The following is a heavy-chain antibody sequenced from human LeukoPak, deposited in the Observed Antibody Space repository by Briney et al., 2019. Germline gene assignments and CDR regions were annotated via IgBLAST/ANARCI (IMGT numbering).Heavy chain of an antibody. Sequence: GGSLRLSCAASGFTFSSYSMNWVRQAPGKGLEWVSYISSSSSTIYYADSVKGRFTISRDNAKNSLYLQMNSLRAEDTAVYYCARDMYSSGFIYYYYYGMDVWGQGTTVTVSS. D-gene: IGHD6-19*01. CDR2: ISSSSSTI. V-gene: IGHV3-48*04. J-gene: IGHJ6*02. CDR1: GFTFSSYS. CDR3: ARDMYSSGFIYYYYYGMDV.